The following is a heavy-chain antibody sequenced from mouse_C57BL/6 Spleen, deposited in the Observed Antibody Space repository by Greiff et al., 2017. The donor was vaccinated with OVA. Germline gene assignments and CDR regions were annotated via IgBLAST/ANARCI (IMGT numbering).Heavy chain of an antibody. CDR2: IYPGDGDT. CDR3: ARSDYYGSSYGYFDD. J-gene: IGHJ2*01. CDR1: GYAFSSSW. V-gene: IGHV1-82*01. Sequence: VKLQESGPELVKPGASVKISCKASGYAFSSSWMNWVKQRPGKGLEWIGRIYPGDGDTNYNGKFKGKATLTADKSSSTAYMQLSSLTSEDSAVYFCARSDYYGSSYGYFDDWGQGTTLTVSS. D-gene: IGHD1-1*01.